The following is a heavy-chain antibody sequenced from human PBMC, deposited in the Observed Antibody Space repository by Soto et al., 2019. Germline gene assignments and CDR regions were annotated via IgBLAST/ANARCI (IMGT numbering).Heavy chain of an antibody. V-gene: IGHV1-69*13. J-gene: IGHJ4*02. CDR3: ARRVRGYSGYEDFDY. CDR1: GGTFSSYA. Sequence: SVKVSCKASGGTFSSYAISWVRQAPGQGLEWMGGIIPIFGTANYAQKFQGRVTITADESTSTAYMELSSLRSEDTAVYYCARRVRGYSGYEDFDYWGQGTLVTVSS. CDR2: IIPIFGTA. D-gene: IGHD5-12*01.